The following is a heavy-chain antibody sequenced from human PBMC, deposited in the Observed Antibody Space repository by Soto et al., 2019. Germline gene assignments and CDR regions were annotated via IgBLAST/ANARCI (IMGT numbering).Heavy chain of an antibody. CDR1: GGTFNNYA. J-gene: IGHJ6*02. CDR3: ARDTREITRVRGVIPYYIYHMDV. CDR2: IIPAFGTP. D-gene: IGHD3-10*01. V-gene: IGHV1-69*01. Sequence: QVQLAQSGAEVKKRGSSVKVSCRVSGGTFNNYAISWVRQAPGEGLEWMGGIIPAFGTPKYAQRFQDRVTISADVYAATAYMELTSLRSDDTPVYYCARDTREITRVRGVIPYYIYHMDVWGPGTTVAVSS.